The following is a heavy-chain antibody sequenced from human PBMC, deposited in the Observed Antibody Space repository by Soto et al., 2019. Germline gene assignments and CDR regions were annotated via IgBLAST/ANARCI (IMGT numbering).Heavy chain of an antibody. V-gene: IGHV3-74*01. CDR2: IYNDGTYS. D-gene: IGHD1-1*01. Sequence: GGSLRLSCAASGFIFKMYWMHWVRQSPGKGLVWISRIYNDGTYSDYADSVRGRFTISRDNVNDTLYLRMNNLRAEDSGLYYYKRGPRPTSTGTRAYWGHGTQVTVSS. CDR3: KRGPRPTSTGTRAY. J-gene: IGHJ4*01. CDR1: GFIFKMYW.